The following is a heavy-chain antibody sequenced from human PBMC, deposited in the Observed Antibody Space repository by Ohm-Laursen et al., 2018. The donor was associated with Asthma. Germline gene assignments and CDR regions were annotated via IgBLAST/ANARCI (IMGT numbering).Heavy chain of an antibody. CDR3: ARDVMEWYLPAFDF. D-gene: IGHD3-3*01. CDR1: GFTFRSYA. V-gene: IGHV3-30-3*01. J-gene: IGHJ4*02. Sequence: SLRLSCAASGFTFRSYAMHWVRPAPGKGLEWVAVGGSYYDGGLKYYADSVNGRFTVSRDDSKNTLYLQMNSLRPDDTAVYYCARDVMEWYLPAFDFWGQGTLVIVSS. CDR2: GGSYYDGGLK.